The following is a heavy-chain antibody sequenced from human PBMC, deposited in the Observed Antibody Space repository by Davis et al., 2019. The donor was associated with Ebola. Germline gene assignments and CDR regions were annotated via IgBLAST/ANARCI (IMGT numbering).Heavy chain of an antibody. V-gene: IGHV1-46*01. CDR2: IDPSGGST. D-gene: IGHD3-9*01. J-gene: IGHJ4*02. CDR1: GYTFTAYY. CDR3: AGGGGYTDWLSPFWRY. Sequence: AASVKVSCKASGYTFTAYYIHWVRQAPGQGLEWMGVIDPSGGSTSYAQKFQGRVTMTRDTSTSTVYMELNSLRSEDTAVYYCAGGGGYTDWLSPFWRYWGQGTLVTVSS.